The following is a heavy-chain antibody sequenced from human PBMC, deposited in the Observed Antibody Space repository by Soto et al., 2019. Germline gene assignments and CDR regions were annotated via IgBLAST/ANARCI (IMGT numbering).Heavy chain of an antibody. CDR2: IGTAGDT. CDR1: GFTFSSYD. V-gene: IGHV3-13*01. Sequence: PGGSLRLSCAASGFTFSSYDMHWVRQATGKGLEWVSAIGTAGDTYYPGSVKGRFTISRENAKNSLYLQMNSLRAEDTAVYYCARAATYYDILTGYYRNYYGMDVWGQGTTVTVSS. CDR3: ARAATYYDILTGYYRNYYGMDV. J-gene: IGHJ6*02. D-gene: IGHD3-9*01.